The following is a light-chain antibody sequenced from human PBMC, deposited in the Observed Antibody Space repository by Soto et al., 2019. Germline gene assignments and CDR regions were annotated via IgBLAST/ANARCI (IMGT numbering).Light chain of an antibody. V-gene: IGKV1-27*01. CDR3: KNDNSGPRT. J-gene: IGKJ1*01. Sequence: DIQMTQSPSSLSASVGDRVTITCRASQGISNYLACYPQKPGKVPKLQIYAAPTLQSWIPARFSGSGSGTDFNLTIRSLQPDDVSTYYFKNDNSGPRTLSHGTKVEI. CDR1: QGISNY. CDR2: AAP.